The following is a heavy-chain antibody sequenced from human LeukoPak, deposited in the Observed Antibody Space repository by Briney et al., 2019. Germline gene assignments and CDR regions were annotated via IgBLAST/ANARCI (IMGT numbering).Heavy chain of an antibody. CDR1: GFTFSSYW. Sequence: GGSLRLSCAASGFTFSSYWMSWVRQAPGKGLEWVAVISYDDRNKYYTDSVKGRFTISRDNSKSTLYLQMNTLRAEDTAVYYCAKAHEFFYDSSPLDYWGQGTLVTVSS. D-gene: IGHD3-22*01. J-gene: IGHJ4*02. CDR2: ISYDDRNK. V-gene: IGHV3-30*18. CDR3: AKAHEFFYDSSPLDY.